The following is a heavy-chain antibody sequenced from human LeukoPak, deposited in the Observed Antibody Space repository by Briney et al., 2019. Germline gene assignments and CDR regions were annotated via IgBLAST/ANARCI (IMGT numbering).Heavy chain of an antibody. CDR1: GFIFSSYA. J-gene: IGHJ4*02. Sequence: GGSLRLSCAASGFIFSSYAMSWVRQAPGKGLEWVSAISGSGGSTYYADSVKGRFTISRDNSKNTLYLQMNSLRAEDTAVYYCAKDFQFTPPLLGFDYWGQGTLVTVSS. V-gene: IGHV3-23*01. D-gene: IGHD3-16*01. CDR2: ISGSGGST. CDR3: AKDFQFTPPLLGFDY.